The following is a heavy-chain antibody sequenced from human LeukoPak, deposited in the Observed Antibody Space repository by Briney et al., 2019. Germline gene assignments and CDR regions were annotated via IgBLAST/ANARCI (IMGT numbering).Heavy chain of an antibody. D-gene: IGHD6-19*01. CDR3: ARDRTQRYSSGSDAFDI. J-gene: IGHJ3*02. Sequence: GASVKVSCKASGYTFTGYYMHWVRQAPGQGLEWMGWINPNSGGTNYAQKFQGWVTMTRDTSISTAYMELSSLRSEDTAVYYCARDRTQRYSSGSDAFDIWGQGTMVTVSS. CDR2: INPNSGGT. CDR1: GYTFTGYY. V-gene: IGHV1-2*04.